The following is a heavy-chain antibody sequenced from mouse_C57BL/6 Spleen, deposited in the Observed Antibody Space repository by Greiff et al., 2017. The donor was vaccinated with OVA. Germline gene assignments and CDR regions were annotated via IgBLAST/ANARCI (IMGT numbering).Heavy chain of an antibody. Sequence: QVQLQQPGAELVRPGSSVKLSCKASGYTFTSYWMHWVKQRPIQGLEWIGNIDPSDSDTHYNQKFKDKATLTVDKSSSTAYMQLSSLTSEDSAVYYCSRGGYAWFAYWGQGTLVTVSA. D-gene: IGHD2-2*01. CDR1: GYTFTSYW. CDR2: IDPSDSDT. J-gene: IGHJ3*01. CDR3: SRGGYAWFAY. V-gene: IGHV1-52*01.